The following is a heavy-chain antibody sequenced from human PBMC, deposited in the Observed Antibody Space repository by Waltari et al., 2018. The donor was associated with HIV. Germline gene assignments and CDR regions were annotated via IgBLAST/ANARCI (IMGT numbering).Heavy chain of an antibody. J-gene: IGHJ5*02. Sequence: QVQLVQSGAEVKKPGASVKVSCKAAGYTCTSYDIHWGRKANGQGREWMGWMNPNSGNTGYAQKFQGRVTMTRNTSISTAYMELSSLRSEDTAVYYCARGRSSAWFDPWGQGTLVTVSS. D-gene: IGHD6-25*01. V-gene: IGHV1-8*01. CDR3: ARGRSSAWFDP. CDR2: MNPNSGNT. CDR1: GYTCTSYD.